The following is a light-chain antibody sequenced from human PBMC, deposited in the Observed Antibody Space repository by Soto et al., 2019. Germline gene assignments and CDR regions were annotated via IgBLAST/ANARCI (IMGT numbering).Light chain of an antibody. J-gene: IGLJ1*01. Sequence: QSSLTHLASVSGSPGQSITISCTGTSSDVGGYDYVSWYQQHPGKAPKLMIYEVSNRPSGVSNRFSGSKSGNAASLTISGLQAEDEADYYCSSYTSSSTAIVFGTGTKVTVL. CDR2: EVS. CDR3: SSYTSSSTAIV. CDR1: SSDVGGYDY. V-gene: IGLV2-14*01.